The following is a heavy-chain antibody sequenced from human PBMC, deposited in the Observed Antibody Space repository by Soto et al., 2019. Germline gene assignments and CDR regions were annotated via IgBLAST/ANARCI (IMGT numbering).Heavy chain of an antibody. J-gene: IGHJ4*02. CDR2: MNPNSGNT. CDR1: GYTFTSYD. D-gene: IGHD6-13*01. CDR3: ARERAAAEDY. Sequence: QVQLVQSGAEVKKPGASVKVSCKASGYTFTSYDIDWVRQATGQGLEWMGWMNPNSGNTGYAQKFQGRVTMTRNTSIRTAYIELSSLRSQYTTVYYCARERAAAEDYWCQGTLVTVSS. V-gene: IGHV1-8*01.